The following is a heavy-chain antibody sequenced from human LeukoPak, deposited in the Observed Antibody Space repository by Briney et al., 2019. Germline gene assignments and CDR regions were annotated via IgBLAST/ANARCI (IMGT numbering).Heavy chain of an antibody. CDR1: GFTFSSYG. V-gene: IGHV3-33*01. CDR2: IWYDGSNK. CDR3: ARDRSYDFWSGYSTPDY. Sequence: AGGSLRLSCAASGFTFSSYGMHWVRQAPGKGLEWVAVIWYDGSNKYYADSVEGRFTISRDNSKNTLDLQMNSLRAEDTAVYYCARDRSYDFWSGYSTPDYWGQGTLVTVSS. D-gene: IGHD3-3*01. J-gene: IGHJ4*02.